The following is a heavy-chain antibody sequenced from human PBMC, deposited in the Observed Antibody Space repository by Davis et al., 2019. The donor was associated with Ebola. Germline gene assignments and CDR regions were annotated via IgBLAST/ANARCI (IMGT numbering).Heavy chain of an antibody. D-gene: IGHD3-10*01. J-gene: IGHJ6*04. Sequence: SETLSLTCTVSGGSIISYYWTWIRQPPGKGLEWIGYIYYSGSTNYNPSLKSRVTISVDTSKNQFSLKLSSVTAADTAVYYCARARLGGDWILYYYGMDVWGKGTTVTVSS. V-gene: IGHV4-59*01. CDR3: ARARLGGDWILYYYGMDV. CDR1: GGSIISYY. CDR2: IYYSGST.